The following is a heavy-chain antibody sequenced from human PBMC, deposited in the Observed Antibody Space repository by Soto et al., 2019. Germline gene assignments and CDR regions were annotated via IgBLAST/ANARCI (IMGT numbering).Heavy chain of an antibody. D-gene: IGHD5-12*01. Sequence: EVQLVESGGGLVKPGGSLRLSCAASGFTFSNAWMNWVRQAPGKGLEWVGRIKSKTDGGTIDYAAPVKGRFTISRDDSKNTLYLQMNSLKTEDTAVYYCTTEMATISLPGSYYYYGMDVWGQGTTVTVSS. CDR1: GFTFSNAW. CDR3: TTEMATISLPGSYYYYGMDV. V-gene: IGHV3-15*07. CDR2: IKSKTDGGTI. J-gene: IGHJ6*02.